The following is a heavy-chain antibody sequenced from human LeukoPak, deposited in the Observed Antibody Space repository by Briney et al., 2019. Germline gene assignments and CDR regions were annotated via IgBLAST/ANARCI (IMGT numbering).Heavy chain of an antibody. CDR2: IYHSGST. CDR3: ARDHVDIVATISVGFDP. CDR1: GGSISSSNW. V-gene: IGHV4-4*02. J-gene: IGHJ5*02. Sequence: TPSETLSLTCAVSGGSISSSNWWSWVRQPPGKGLEWIGEIYHSGSTNYNPSLKSRVTISVDKSKNQFSLKLSSVTAADTAVYYRARDHVDIVATISVGFDPWGQGTLVTVSS. D-gene: IGHD5-12*01.